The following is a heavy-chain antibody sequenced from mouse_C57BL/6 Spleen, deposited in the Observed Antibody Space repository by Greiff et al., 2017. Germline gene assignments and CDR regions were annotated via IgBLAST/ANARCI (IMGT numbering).Heavy chain of an antibody. J-gene: IGHJ3*01. V-gene: IGHV1-54*01. Sequence: QVQLKESGAELVRPGTSVKVSCKASGYAFTNYLIAWVKQRPGQGLEWIGVINPGSGGTNYNEKFKGKATLTADKSSSTAYMQLSSLTSEDSAVYFCARSGVTSWFAYWGQGTLVTVSA. D-gene: IGHD2-1*01. CDR2: INPGSGGT. CDR3: ARSGVTSWFAY. CDR1: GYAFTNYL.